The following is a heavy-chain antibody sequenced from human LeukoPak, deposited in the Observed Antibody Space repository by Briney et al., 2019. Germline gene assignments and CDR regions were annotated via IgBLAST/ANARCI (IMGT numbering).Heavy chain of an antibody. CDR1: GYTFTSYY. J-gene: IGHJ5*02. CDR2: INPSGGST. CDR3: AREGSSGNWFDP. Sequence: ASVKVSCKASGYTFTSYYMHWLRQAPAQGLEWMGIINPSGGSTSYAQTFQGRVTMTRDTSTSTVYMELSSLRSEDTAVYYCAREGSSGNWFDPWGQGTLVTVSS. D-gene: IGHD3-10*01. V-gene: IGHV1-46*01.